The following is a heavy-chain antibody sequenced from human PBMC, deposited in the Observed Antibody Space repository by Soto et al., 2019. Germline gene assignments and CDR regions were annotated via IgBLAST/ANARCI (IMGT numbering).Heavy chain of an antibody. J-gene: IGHJ6*02. CDR3: AREEVATIGDGVYLYGMDV. Sequence: QVQLVESGGGVVQPGRSLRLSCAASGFTFSSYAMHWVRQAPGKGLEWVAVISYDGSNKYYADSVKGRFTISRDNSKNTLYLQMNSLRAEDTAVYYCAREEVATIGDGVYLYGMDVWGQGTTVTVSS. V-gene: IGHV3-30*14. CDR2: ISYDGSNK. CDR1: GFTFSSYA. D-gene: IGHD5-12*01.